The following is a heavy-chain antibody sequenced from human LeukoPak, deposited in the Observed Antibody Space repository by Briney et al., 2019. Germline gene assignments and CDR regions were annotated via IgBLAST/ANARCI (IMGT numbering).Heavy chain of an antibody. V-gene: IGHV3-74*01. Sequence: GGSLRPSCAASGFTFSSYWMHWVRQAPGKGLVWVSRINSDGSSTSYADSVKGRFTISRDNAKNTLYLQMNSLRAEDTAVYYCARGGLIAVALPDYWGQGTLVTVSS. CDR3: ARGGLIAVALPDY. D-gene: IGHD6-19*01. CDR2: INSDGSST. J-gene: IGHJ4*02. CDR1: GFTFSSYW.